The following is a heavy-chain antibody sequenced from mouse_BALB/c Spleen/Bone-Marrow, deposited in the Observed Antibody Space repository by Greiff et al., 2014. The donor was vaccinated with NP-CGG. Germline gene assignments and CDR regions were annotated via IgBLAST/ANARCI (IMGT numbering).Heavy chain of an antibody. V-gene: IGHV1S22*01. D-gene: IGHD2-14*01. J-gene: IGHJ4*01. CDR3: TRDQVRREYYDAMDY. CDR2: IYPGSGST. Sequence: LKESGSELVRPGASVKLSCKASGYKFTSYWMHWVKQRHGQGLEWIGNIYPGSGSTNYDEKFKSKGTLTVDTSSSTAYMHHSSRPSEDSAVYYCTRDQVRREYYDAMDYWGQGTSVTVSS. CDR1: GYKFTSYW.